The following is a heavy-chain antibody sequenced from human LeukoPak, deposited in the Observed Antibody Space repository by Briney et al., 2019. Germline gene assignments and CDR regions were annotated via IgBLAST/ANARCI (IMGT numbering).Heavy chain of an antibody. V-gene: IGHV4-59*01. CDR2: IYYSGST. J-gene: IGHJ4*02. CDR1: GGSISSYY. CDR3: ARVGGGYDPFDY. Sequence: SKTLSLTCTVSGGSISSYYWSWIRQPPGKGLEWIGYIYYSGSTNYKPSLKSRVTISVDTSKNQFSLKLSSVTAADTAVYYCARVGGGYDPFDYWGQGTLVTVSS. D-gene: IGHD5-12*01.